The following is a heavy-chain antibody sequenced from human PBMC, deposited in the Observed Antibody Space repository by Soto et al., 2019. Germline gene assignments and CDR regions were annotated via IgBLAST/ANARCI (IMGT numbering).Heavy chain of an antibody. CDR3: AGPDIEL. J-gene: IGHJ3*01. D-gene: IGHD2-15*01. CDR1: GYNFTDYW. V-gene: IGHV5-10-1*01. CDR2: IDPGDSNA. Sequence: PGESLKLSCNGSGYNFTDYWISCVRQIPGKVLELMGRIDPGDSNAKYSPSFEGHVTISLDKSISTAYLQWSSLKASDTAIYFCAGPDIELWGQVKMVTVSS.